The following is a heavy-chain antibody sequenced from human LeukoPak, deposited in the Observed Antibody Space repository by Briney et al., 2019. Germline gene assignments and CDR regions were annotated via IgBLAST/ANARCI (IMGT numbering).Heavy chain of an antibody. CDR2: TNPSGGST. CDR1: GYTFTSYY. J-gene: IGHJ5*02. D-gene: IGHD3-22*01. Sequence: GASVKVSCKASGYTFTSYYMHWVRQAPGQGLEWMGITNPSGGSTSYAQKFQGRVTMTRDTSTSTVYMELSSLRSEDTAVYYCARGLGVVVITSPFNWFDPWGQGTLVTVSS. CDR3: ARGLGVVVITSPFNWFDP. V-gene: IGHV1-46*01.